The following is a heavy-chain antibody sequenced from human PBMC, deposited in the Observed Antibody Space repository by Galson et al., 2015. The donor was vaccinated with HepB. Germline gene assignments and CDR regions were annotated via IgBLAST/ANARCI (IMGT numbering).Heavy chain of an antibody. D-gene: IGHD2-15*01. CDR3: ARPNKSEPKGEYCSGGSCYSPSDAFDI. CDR1: GGTFSSYA. CDR2: IIPIFGTA. Sequence: SVKVSCKASGGTFSSYAISWVRQAPGQGLEWMGGIIPIFGTANYAQKFQGRVTITADESTSTAYMELSSLRSEDTAVYYCARPNKSEPKGEYCSGGSCYSPSDAFDIWGQGTMVTVSS. J-gene: IGHJ3*02. V-gene: IGHV1-69*13.